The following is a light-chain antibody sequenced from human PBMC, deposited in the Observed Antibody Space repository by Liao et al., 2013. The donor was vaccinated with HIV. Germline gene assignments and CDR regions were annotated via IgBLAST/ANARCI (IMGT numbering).Light chain of an antibody. V-gene: IGLV3-21*01. CDR3: QVFDSSSDHYF. Sequence: YELTQPPSVSVAPGKTARITCGGNNIASKSVHWYHQKPGQAPVLVIYSDTDRPSGIPERFSGSNSGSTATLTISSVEAGDEADYFCQVFDSSSDHYFFGTGTTVTVL. CDR2: SDT. CDR1: NIASKS. J-gene: IGLJ1*01.